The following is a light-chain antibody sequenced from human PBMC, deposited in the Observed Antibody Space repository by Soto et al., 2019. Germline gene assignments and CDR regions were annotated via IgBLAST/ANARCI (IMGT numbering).Light chain of an antibody. CDR2: KAS. V-gene: IGKV1-5*03. J-gene: IGKJ1*01. CDR3: QQYNSSPT. CDR1: QSISSW. Sequence: DIQMTQPPSTLSASVGDRVTITCRASQSISSWLAWYQQKPGKAPKLLIYKASSLESGVPSRFSGSGSGTEFTLTISSLQPDDFATYYCQQYNSSPTFGQWTKVEIK.